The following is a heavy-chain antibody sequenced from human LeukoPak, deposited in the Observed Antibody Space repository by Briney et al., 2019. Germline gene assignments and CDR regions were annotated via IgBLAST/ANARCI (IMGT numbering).Heavy chain of an antibody. CDR1: GGTFSSYA. D-gene: IGHD6-13*01. Sequence: ASVKVSCKASGGTFSSYAINWVRQATGQGLEWMGWMNPNSGNTGYAQKFQGRVTMTRNTSISTAYMELSSLRSEDTAVYYCARGRWGFIAAAGNWFDPWGQGTLVTVSS. CDR2: MNPNSGNT. CDR3: ARGRWGFIAAAGNWFDP. V-gene: IGHV1-8*02. J-gene: IGHJ5*02.